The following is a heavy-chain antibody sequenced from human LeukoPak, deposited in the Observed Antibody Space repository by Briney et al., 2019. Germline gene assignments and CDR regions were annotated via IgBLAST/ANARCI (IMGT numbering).Heavy chain of an antibody. CDR1: GGSISSGDYY. Sequence: PSETLSLTCTVSGGSISSGDYYWSWTRQPPGKGLEWIGYIYYSGSTYYNPSLMSRVTISVDTSKNQFSLKLSSVTAADTAVYYCAGLYYYDSSGADYWGQGTLVTVSS. V-gene: IGHV4-30-4*01. CDR2: IYYSGST. D-gene: IGHD3-22*01. CDR3: AGLYYYDSSGADY. J-gene: IGHJ4*02.